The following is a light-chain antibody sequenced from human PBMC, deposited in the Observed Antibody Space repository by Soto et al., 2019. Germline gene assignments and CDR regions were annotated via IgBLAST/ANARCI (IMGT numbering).Light chain of an antibody. Sequence: DIQMTQSPSTLSASVGDRVTITCRASQSISSWLAWYQQKPGKAPKLLIYKASSLESGVPSRFSGSGSGTAFTLTISSLQPDDSATYYCEQYNSYPSFGGGTKVEIK. CDR3: EQYNSYPS. CDR2: KAS. V-gene: IGKV1-5*03. CDR1: QSISSW. J-gene: IGKJ4*02.